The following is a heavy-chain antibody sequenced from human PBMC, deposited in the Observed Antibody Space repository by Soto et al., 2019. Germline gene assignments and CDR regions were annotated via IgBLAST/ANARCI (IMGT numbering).Heavy chain of an antibody. Sequence: ASVKVSCKASGYTFPNYGITWLRQAPGQGLEWLGWISAYKTNIKYAQKFQGRVTLTTDTSTSTAYMELRSLRSDDTAIYYCARDLDGSGAYYTDFWGQGTLVT. CDR3: ARDLDGSGAYYTDF. CDR2: ISAYKTNI. V-gene: IGHV1-18*01. J-gene: IGHJ4*02. CDR1: GYTFPNYG. D-gene: IGHD3-10*01.